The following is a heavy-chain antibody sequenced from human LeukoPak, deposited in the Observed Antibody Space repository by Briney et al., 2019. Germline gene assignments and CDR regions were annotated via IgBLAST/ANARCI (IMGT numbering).Heavy chain of an antibody. CDR2: ISSSSSYT. V-gene: IGHV3-11*03. Sequence: GGSLRLSCAASGSTFSDYYMSWIRQAPGKGLEWVSYISSSSSYTNYADSVKGRFTISRDNAKNSLYLQMNSLRSDDTAVYYCARYYYYGMDVWGQGTTVTVSS. CDR3: ARYYYYGMDV. J-gene: IGHJ6*02. CDR1: GSTFSDYY.